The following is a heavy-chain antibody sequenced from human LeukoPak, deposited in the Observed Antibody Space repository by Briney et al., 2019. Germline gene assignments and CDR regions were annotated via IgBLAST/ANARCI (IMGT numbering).Heavy chain of an antibody. CDR3: ARDDIASSPAEYYYYYYGMDV. Sequence: GGSLRLSCVASGFTFSTYELNWVRQAPGKGLEWVSHISSSGSTVYYADSVKGRFTISRDNAKNSLYLQMNSLRAEDTAVYYCARDDIASSPAEYYYYYYGMDVWGQGTTVTVSS. CDR2: ISSSGSTV. D-gene: IGHD5-18*01. CDR1: GFTFSTYE. V-gene: IGHV3-48*03. J-gene: IGHJ6*02.